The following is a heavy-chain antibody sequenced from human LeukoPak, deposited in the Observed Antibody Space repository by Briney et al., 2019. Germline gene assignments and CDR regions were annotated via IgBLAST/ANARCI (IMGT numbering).Heavy chain of an antibody. CDR2: INPSGGST. Sequence: ASAKVSCKASGYTFTSYYMNWVRQAPGQGLEWMGIINPSGGSTSYAQKFQGRVTMTRDTSTSTVYMELSSLRSEDTAVYYCARDPTYYLRYGYFDSWGQGTLVTVSS. D-gene: IGHD1-26*01. CDR1: GYTFTSYY. J-gene: IGHJ4*02. V-gene: IGHV1-46*01. CDR3: ARDPTYYLRYGYFDS.